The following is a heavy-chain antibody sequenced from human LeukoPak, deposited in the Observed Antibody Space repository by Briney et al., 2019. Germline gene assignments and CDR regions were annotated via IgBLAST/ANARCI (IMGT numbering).Heavy chain of an antibody. J-gene: IGHJ4*02. CDR1: GDSIRGSY. CDR3: ARGGGYSYGVAVY. CDR2: IYDSGRT. Sequence: SETLSLTCIVSGDSIRGSYWSWIRQPAGKGLEWIGRIYDSGRTNYNPSLKSRVTISVDTSKNQFSLKLSSVTAADTAVYYCARGGGYSYGVAVYWGQGTLVTVSS. V-gene: IGHV4-4*07. D-gene: IGHD5-18*01.